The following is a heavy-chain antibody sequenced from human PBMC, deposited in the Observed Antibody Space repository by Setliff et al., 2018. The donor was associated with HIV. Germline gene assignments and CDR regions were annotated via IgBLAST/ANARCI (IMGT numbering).Heavy chain of an antibody. CDR3: ARDLVAAFDI. CDR2: IYYSGST. J-gene: IGHJ3*02. V-gene: IGHV4-39*07. Sequence: SETLSLTCTVSGGSSSSTSNYWGWIRQPPGKGLEWIGSIYYSGSTYYNPSLKSRVTISEDTSKNQFSLKLSSVTAADTAVYYCARDLVAAFDIWGQGTMVTVSS. CDR1: GGSSSSTSNY.